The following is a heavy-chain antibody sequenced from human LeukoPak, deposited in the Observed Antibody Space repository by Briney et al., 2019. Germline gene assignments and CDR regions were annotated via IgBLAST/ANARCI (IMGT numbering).Heavy chain of an antibody. V-gene: IGHV3-23*01. CDR1: GFTFNNYG. CDR2: ISGSGDST. Sequence: QPGGSLRLSCSASGFTFNNYGMSWVRPAPGKGLEWVSSISGSGDSTYYADSVKGRFTISRDNAKNSLYLQMNSLRAEDTAVYYCARDGHYDILTGYFQDWGQGTLVTVSS. D-gene: IGHD3-9*01. J-gene: IGHJ1*01. CDR3: ARDGHYDILTGYFQD.